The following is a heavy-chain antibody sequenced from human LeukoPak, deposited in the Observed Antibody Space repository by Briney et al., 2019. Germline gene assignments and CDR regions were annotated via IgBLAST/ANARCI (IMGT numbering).Heavy chain of an antibody. V-gene: IGHV3-7*01. D-gene: IGHD6-13*01. J-gene: IGHJ4*02. Sequence: GGSLRLSCAASGFTFSSYWMSWVRQAPGKGLERVANIKQDGSEKYYVDSVKGRFTISRDNAKNSLYLQMSSLRAEDTAVYYCARYSSSWYYFDYWGQGTLVTVSS. CDR2: IKQDGSEK. CDR3: ARYSSSWYYFDY. CDR1: GFTFSSYW.